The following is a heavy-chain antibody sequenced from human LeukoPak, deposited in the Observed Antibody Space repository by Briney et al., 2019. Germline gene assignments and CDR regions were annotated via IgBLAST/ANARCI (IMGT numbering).Heavy chain of an antibody. CDR2: IWYDGSNK. D-gene: IGHD2-8*01. CDR1: GFTFSSYG. V-gene: IGHV3-33*01. J-gene: IGHJ4*02. Sequence: GGSLRLSCAASGFTFSSYGMHWVRQAPGKGLEWVAVIWYDGSNKYYADSVKGRFTISRDNSRNTLYLQMNSLRAEDTAVYYCATGVTNVGGGYWGQGTLVTVSS. CDR3: ATGVTNVGGGY.